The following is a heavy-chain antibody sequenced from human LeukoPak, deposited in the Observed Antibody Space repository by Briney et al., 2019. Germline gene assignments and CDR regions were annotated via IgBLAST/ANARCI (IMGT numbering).Heavy chain of an antibody. J-gene: IGHJ3*02. CDR1: GGSISSGGYY. CDR2: IYYSGST. D-gene: IGHD2-15*01. CDR3: ARVVVYCSGGSCYSEAFDI. V-gene: IGHV4-31*03. Sequence: SETLSLTCTVSGGSISSGGYYWSWIRQHPGKGLEWIGYIYYSGSTYYNPSLKSRVTISVDTSKNQFSLKLSSVTAADTAVYYCARVVVYCSGGSCYSEAFDIWGQGTMVTVSS.